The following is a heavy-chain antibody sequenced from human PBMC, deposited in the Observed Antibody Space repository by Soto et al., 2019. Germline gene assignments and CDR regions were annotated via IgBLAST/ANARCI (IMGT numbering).Heavy chain of an antibody. CDR3: ARSALTARYYYMDV. V-gene: IGHV3-72*01. CDR2: IRNKANSYTT. D-gene: IGHD2-21*02. CDR1: GFTFSDHY. J-gene: IGHJ6*03. Sequence: EVQLVESGGGLVQPGGSLRLSCAASGFTFSDHYMDWVRQAPGKGLEWVGRIRNKANSYTTDYAASVKGRFTISRDDSKISLYLQMNSLKTEDTAVFYCARSALTARYYYMDVWGKGTTVTVSS.